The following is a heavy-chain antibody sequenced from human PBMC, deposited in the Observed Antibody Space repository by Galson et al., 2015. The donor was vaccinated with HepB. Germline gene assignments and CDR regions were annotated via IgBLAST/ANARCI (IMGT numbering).Heavy chain of an antibody. CDR2: TSGYNGYS. D-gene: IGHD5/OR15-5a*01. CDR3: ARTLPVPASDYYYYDMDV. Sequence: APGQGLEWMGWTSGYNGYSNYAQKFQDRVTMTTDSPTSAAYMELRSLRSDDTAVYFCARTLPVPASDYYYYDMDVWGQGTTVTVSS. J-gene: IGHJ6*02. V-gene: IGHV1-18*01.